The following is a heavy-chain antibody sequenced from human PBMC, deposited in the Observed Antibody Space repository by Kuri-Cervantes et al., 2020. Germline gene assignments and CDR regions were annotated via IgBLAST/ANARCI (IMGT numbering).Heavy chain of an antibody. CDR1: GYTFTSYG. V-gene: IGHV1-69*10. J-gene: IGHJ5*02. D-gene: IGHD6-13*01. CDR2: IIPILGIA. CDR3: ASQYSSSWGGWFDP. Sequence: SVKVSCKASGYTFTSYGISWVRQAPGQGLEWTGWIIPILGIANYAQKFQGRVTITADKSTSTAYMELSSLRSEDTAVYYCASQYSSSWGGWFDPWGQGTLVTVSS.